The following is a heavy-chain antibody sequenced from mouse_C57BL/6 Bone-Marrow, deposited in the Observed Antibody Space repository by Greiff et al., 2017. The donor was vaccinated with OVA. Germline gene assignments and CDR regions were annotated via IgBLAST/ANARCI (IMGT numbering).Heavy chain of an antibody. Sequence: QVQLQQSGAELVRPGTSVKVSCKASGYAFTNYLIEWVKQRPGQGLEWIGVINPGSGGTNYNEKFKGKATLTADKSSSTAYMQLSSLTSEDSAVYFCARSGYYYYGYCDVWGTGTTVTVSS. J-gene: IGHJ1*03. V-gene: IGHV1-54*01. CDR3: ARSGYYYYGYCDV. CDR2: INPGSGGT. D-gene: IGHD1-1*01. CDR1: GYAFTNYL.